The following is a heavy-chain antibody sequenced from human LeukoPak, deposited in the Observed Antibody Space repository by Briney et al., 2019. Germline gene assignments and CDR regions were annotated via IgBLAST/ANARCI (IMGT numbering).Heavy chain of an antibody. CDR3: ARLDCSGGSCYSDY. CDR1: GGPLNNYY. J-gene: IGHJ4*02. Sequence: RSGTLSLTCTVSGGPLNNYYWTWIRQSPGKGREYIGYIYHTGELDYNPALKSRVTISLDSSKKQFSLKMTSMTAADTAVYYCARLDCSGGSCYSDYWGQGTLVTVSS. V-gene: IGHV4-59*12. D-gene: IGHD2-15*01. CDR2: IYHTGEL.